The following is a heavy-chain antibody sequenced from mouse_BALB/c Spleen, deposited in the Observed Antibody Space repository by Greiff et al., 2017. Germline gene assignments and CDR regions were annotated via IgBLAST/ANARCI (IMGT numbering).Heavy chain of an antibody. CDR2: ISSGGSYT. CDR3: ATSYGSSPSFAY. CDR1: GFTFSSYA. Sequence: EVKLQESGGGLVKPGGSLKLSCAASGFTFSSYAMSWVRQSPEKRLEWVAEISSGGSYTYYPDTVTGRFTISRDNAKNTLYLEMSSLRSEDTAMYYCATSYGSSPSFAYWGQGTLVTVSA. V-gene: IGHV5-9-4*01. J-gene: IGHJ3*01. D-gene: IGHD1-1*01.